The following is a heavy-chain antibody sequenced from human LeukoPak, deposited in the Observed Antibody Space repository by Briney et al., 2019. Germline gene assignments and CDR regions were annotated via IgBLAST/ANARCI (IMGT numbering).Heavy chain of an antibody. D-gene: IGHD2-15*01. CDR1: GLTFSGYA. CDR2: ISGSGGSTT. Sequence: GGSLRLSCAASGLTFSGYAMSWVRQAPGKGLEWVSAISGSGGSTTYYADSVKGRFTISRDNSKNTLYLQMNSLRVEDTAVYYCASLGYQRDYWGQGTLVTVSS. CDR3: ASLGYQRDY. J-gene: IGHJ4*02. V-gene: IGHV3-23*01.